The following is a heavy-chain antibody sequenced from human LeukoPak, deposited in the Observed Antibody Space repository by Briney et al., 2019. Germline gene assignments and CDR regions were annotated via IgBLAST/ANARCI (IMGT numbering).Heavy chain of an antibody. CDR3: ARDAGSGRTY. J-gene: IGHJ4*02. D-gene: IGHD3-10*01. CDR2: ISSSSSYI. CDR1: GFTFSSYS. Sequence: PGGSLRLSCAASGFTFSSYSMNWVRQAPGKGLEWVSPISSSSSYIYYADSVKGRFTISRDSAKNSLYLQMNSLRAEDTVVYYCARDAGSGRTYWGQGTLVTVSS. V-gene: IGHV3-21*01.